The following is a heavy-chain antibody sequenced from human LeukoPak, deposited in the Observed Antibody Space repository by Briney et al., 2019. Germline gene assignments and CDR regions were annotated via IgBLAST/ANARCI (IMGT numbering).Heavy chain of an antibody. CDR2: IYYSGST. CDR1: GGSISSYY. D-gene: IGHD1-26*01. Sequence: ASETLSLTCTVSGGSISSYYWSWIRQPPGKGLEWIGYIYYSGSTNYNPSLKSRVTISVDTSKNQFSLKLSSVTAADTAVYYCARTSRTVGAQNWFDPWGQGTLVTVSS. CDR3: ARTSRTVGAQNWFDP. J-gene: IGHJ5*02. V-gene: IGHV4-59*08.